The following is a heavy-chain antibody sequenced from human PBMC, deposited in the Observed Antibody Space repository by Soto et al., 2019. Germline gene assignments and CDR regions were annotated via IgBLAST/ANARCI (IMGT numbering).Heavy chain of an antibody. CDR3: VKEGRDWNSRGSFDL. Sequence: GGSLRLSCVTSEVTFASYDMDWVRQAPGKGLEWVSLITSGGGGANYTDSVKGRFTISRDSSKNTLYLQMNSLRAEDTAIYHSVKEGRDWNSRGSFDLWGRGTMVTVSS. V-gene: IGHV3-23*01. J-gene: IGHJ3*01. D-gene: IGHD1-1*01. CDR1: EVTFASYD. CDR2: ITSGGGGA.